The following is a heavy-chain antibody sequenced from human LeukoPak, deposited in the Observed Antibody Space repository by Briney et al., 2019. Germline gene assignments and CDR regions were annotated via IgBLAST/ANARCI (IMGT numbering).Heavy chain of an antibody. Sequence: PPGRSLRLSCAASGFTFSSYGMHWVRQPPGKGLEWVAVIWYDGSNKYYADSVKGRFTISRDNSKNTLYLQMNSLRAEDTAVYYCARDYDFWGNNWFDPWGQGTLVTVSS. CDR1: GFTFSSYG. D-gene: IGHD3/OR15-3a*01. V-gene: IGHV3-33*01. CDR3: ARDYDFWGNNWFDP. CDR2: IWYDGSNK. J-gene: IGHJ5*02.